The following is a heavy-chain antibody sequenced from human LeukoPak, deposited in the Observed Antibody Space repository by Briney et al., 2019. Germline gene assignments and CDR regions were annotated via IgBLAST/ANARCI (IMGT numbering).Heavy chain of an antibody. Sequence: PGRSLRLSCAASGFTFSSYGMHWVRQAPGKGLEWVAVISYDGSNKYYADSVKGRFTISRDNSKNTLYLQMNSLRAEDTAVYYCAKEEQVGAFDYWGQGTPVTVSS. CDR2: ISYDGSNK. CDR1: GFTFSSYG. D-gene: IGHD1-26*01. J-gene: IGHJ4*02. CDR3: AKEEQVGAFDY. V-gene: IGHV3-30*18.